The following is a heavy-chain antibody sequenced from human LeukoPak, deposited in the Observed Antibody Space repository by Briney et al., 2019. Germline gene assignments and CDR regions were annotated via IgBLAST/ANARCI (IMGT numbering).Heavy chain of an antibody. J-gene: IGHJ4*02. V-gene: IGHV4-34*01. CDR1: GGSFSGYC. D-gene: IGHD3-16*01. CDR3: ASIMYGDLDY. Sequence: SETLSLTCAVYGGSFSGYCWSWIRQPPGKGLEWIGEINHSGSTNYNPSLKSRVTISVDTSKNQFSLKLSSVTAADTAVYYCASIMYGDLDYWGQGTLVTVSS. CDR2: INHSGST.